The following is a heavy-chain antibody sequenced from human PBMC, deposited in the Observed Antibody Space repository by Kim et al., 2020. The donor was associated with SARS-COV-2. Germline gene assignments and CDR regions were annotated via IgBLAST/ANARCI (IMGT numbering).Heavy chain of an antibody. V-gene: IGHV3-7*03. CDR2: IKQDGSEK. CDR1: GFTFSSYW. CDR3: ARDLYYDFWSGYSPLGY. Sequence: GGSLRLSCAASGFTFSSYWMSWVRQAPGKGLEWVANIKQDGSEKYYVDSVKGRFTISRDNAKNSLYLQMNSLRAEDTAVYYCARDLYYDFWSGYSPLGYWGQGTLVTVSS. J-gene: IGHJ4*02. D-gene: IGHD3-3*01.